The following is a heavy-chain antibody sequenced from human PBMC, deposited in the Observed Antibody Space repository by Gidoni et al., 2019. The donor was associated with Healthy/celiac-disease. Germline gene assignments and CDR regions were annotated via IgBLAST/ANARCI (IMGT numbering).Heavy chain of an antibody. CDR3: ARTQGMWVDAFDI. J-gene: IGHJ3*02. Sequence: EVQLVESGGGLVKPGGSLRLSCAASGFTFSSYSMNWVRQAPGKGLEWVSSISSSSSYIYYADSVKGRFTISRDNAKNSLYLQMNSLRAEDTAVYYCARTQGMWVDAFDIWGQGTMVTVSS. CDR2: ISSSSSYI. D-gene: IGHD1-26*01. CDR1: GFTFSSYS. V-gene: IGHV3-21*01.